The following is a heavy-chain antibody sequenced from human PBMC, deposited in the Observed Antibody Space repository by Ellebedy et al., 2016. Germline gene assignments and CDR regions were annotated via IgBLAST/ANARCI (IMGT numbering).Heavy chain of an antibody. V-gene: IGHV3-23*01. Sequence: GESLKISXAASGLTFSNFFMSWVRQAPGKGLEWVATISANGDKRDFADSVRGRFTISRDNSRNTLHLQMNNLRGEDTAVYYCRQGHYADYWGQGTLVTVSS. CDR1: GLTFSNFF. CDR3: RQGHYADY. J-gene: IGHJ4*02. CDR2: ISANGDKR.